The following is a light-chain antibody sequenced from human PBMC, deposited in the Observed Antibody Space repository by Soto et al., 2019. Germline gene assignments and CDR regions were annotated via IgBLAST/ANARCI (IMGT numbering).Light chain of an antibody. J-gene: IGKJ4*01. CDR1: QSISNH. CDR3: HQSFSDSPLT. Sequence: DIQMTQSPSSLSASVEDRVIITCRASQSISNHLNWYQQKPGKAPKLLIFAASSLQSGVPSRFSGSRSGPDFTLTISSLQPEDFATYYCHQSFSDSPLTFGGGTKVEIK. CDR2: AAS. V-gene: IGKV1-39*01.